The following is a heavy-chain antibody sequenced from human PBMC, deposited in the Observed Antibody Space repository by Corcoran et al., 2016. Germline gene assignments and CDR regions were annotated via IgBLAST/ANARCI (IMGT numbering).Heavy chain of an antibody. CDR2: IWYAGSDK. V-gene: IGHV3-33*01. J-gene: IGHJ5*02. CDR3: AGDEWESTKWRVDP. Sequence: QVQLVESGGGVVQPGRSLRLSCAASGFTFSSYGMHWVRQAPGKGLEWVAVIWYAGSDKYYADSVKGRFTISRDNSMHTLYLQMNGLRAEDTAVYYCAGDEWESTKWRVDPWGQGTLVTVSS. CDR1: GFTFSSYG. D-gene: IGHD1-26*01.